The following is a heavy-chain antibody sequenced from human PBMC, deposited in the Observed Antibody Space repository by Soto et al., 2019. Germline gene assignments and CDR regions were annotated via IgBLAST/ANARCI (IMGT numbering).Heavy chain of an antibody. Sequence: ASVKVSCKGSGYTFTSYYLHWVRQAPGHGLEWIGIINPSGGSTSYAQNFPGRVTMTRDTSTRAVYMKQCSLRCEDTAVDYCATSITMNRRQGALHNWFAPRSQRTPVPVSS. V-gene: IGHV1-46*01. CDR2: INPSGGST. J-gene: IGHJ5*02. D-gene: IGHD3-22*01. CDR3: ATSITMNRRQGALHNWFAP. CDR1: GYTFTSYY.